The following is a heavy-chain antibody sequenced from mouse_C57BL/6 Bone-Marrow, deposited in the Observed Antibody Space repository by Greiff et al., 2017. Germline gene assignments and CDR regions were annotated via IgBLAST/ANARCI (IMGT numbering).Heavy chain of an antibody. CDR3: SRQVTTVLATKYFDV. CDR2: ISGGGGNT. J-gene: IGHJ1*03. D-gene: IGHD1-1*01. CDR1: GFTFSSYT. V-gene: IGHV5-9*01. Sequence: EVQLVESGGGLVKPGGSLKLSCAASGFTFSSYTMSWVRQTPEKRLQWVAAISGGGGNTYYPDSVKGLFTISRDNDKNILYLQMSSLWSEDTALYYCSRQVTTVLATKYFDVWGTGTTVTVSS.